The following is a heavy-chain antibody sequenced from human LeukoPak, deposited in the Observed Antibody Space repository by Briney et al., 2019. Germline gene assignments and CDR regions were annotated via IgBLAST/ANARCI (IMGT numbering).Heavy chain of an antibody. Sequence: ASVKVSCKASGYTFTGYYMHWVRQAPGQGLEWMGWINPNSGGTNYAQKFQGRVTMTRDTSISTAYMELSRLRSDDTAVYYCAKKQRWLQQDAFDIWGQGTMVTVSS. V-gene: IGHV1-2*02. CDR1: GYTFTGYY. CDR2: INPNSGGT. D-gene: IGHD5-24*01. CDR3: AKKQRWLQQDAFDI. J-gene: IGHJ3*02.